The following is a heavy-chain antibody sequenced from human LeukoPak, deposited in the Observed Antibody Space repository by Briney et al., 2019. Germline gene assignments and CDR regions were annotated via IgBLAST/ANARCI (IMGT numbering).Heavy chain of an antibody. Sequence: PGGSLRLSCAASGFTFSSYAVSWVRQAPGKGLEWVSAISGSGGSTYYADSVKGRFTISRDNSKNTLYLQMNSLRAEDTAVYYCAKGPMPHYYDSWFDYWGQGTLVTVSS. J-gene: IGHJ4*02. V-gene: IGHV3-23*01. CDR2: ISGSGGST. CDR3: AKGPMPHYYDSWFDY. CDR1: GFTFSSYA. D-gene: IGHD3-22*01.